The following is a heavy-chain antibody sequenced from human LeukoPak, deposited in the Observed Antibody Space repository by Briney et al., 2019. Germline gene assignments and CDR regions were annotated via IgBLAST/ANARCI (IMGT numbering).Heavy chain of an antibody. CDR1: GGSISSYY. Sequence: SETLSLTCTVSGGSISSYYWSWIRQPPGKGLEWLGYIYYSGSTNYNPSLKSRVTISVDTSKNQFSLKLSSVTAADTAVYYCARTDRYSSGWHFDYWGQGTLVTVSS. V-gene: IGHV4-59*01. J-gene: IGHJ4*02. CDR3: ARTDRYSSGWHFDY. CDR2: IYYSGST. D-gene: IGHD6-19*01.